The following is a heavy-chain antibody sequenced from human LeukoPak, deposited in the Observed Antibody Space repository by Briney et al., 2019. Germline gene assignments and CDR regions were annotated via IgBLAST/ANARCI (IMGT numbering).Heavy chain of an antibody. J-gene: IGHJ4*02. CDR3: ARGTYYYDSSGYIGY. CDR2: ISSSGSTI. Sequence: GVSLRPSCPASGFTFSRYIMKSVRQAPGKGMEWVSYISSSGSTIYYADSVKGRFTISRDNAKNSLYLQMNSLRAEDTAVYYCARGTYYYDSSGYIGYWGQGTLVTASS. CDR1: GFTFSRYI. V-gene: IGHV3-48*01. D-gene: IGHD3-22*01.